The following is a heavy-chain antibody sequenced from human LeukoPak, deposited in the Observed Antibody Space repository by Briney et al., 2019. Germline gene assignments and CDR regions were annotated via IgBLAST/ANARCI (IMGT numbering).Heavy chain of an antibody. D-gene: IGHD4/OR15-4a*01. CDR1: GCSISSGSYY. Sequence: SQTLSLTCTVSGCSISSGSYYWSWIRQPAGKGLEWIGRIYTSGSTNYNPSLKSRVTISVDTFKNQFSLKLSSVTAADTAVYYCARDGAVPYYFDYWGQGTLVTVSS. CDR3: ARDGAVPYYFDY. V-gene: IGHV4-61*02. CDR2: IYTSGST. J-gene: IGHJ4*02.